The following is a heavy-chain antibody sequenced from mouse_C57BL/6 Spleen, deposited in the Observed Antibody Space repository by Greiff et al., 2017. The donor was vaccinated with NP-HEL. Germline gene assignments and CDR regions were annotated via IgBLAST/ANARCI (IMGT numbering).Heavy chain of an antibody. CDR1: GFTFSDYY. CDR3: ARRGGNYYPGAMDY. CDR2: ISNGGGST. V-gene: IGHV5-12*01. J-gene: IGHJ4*01. D-gene: IGHD2-1*01. Sequence: DVKLVESGGGLVQPGGSLKLSCAASGFTFSDYYMYWVRQTPEKRLEWVAYISNGGGSTYYPDTVKGRFTISRDNAKNTLYLQMSRLKSEDTAMYYCARRGGNYYPGAMDYWGQGTSVTVSS.